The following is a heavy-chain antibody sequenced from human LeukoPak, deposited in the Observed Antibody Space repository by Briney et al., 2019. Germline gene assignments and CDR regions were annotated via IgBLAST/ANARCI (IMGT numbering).Heavy chain of an antibody. CDR2: ISAYNGNT. CDR3: ARDLYDSSGYDYMDV. V-gene: IGHV1-18*01. CDR1: GYTFTSYG. Sequence: ASVKVSCKASGYTFTSYGISWVRQAPGKGLEWMGWISAYNGNTNYAQKLQGRVTMTTDTSTSTAYMELRSLRSDDTAVYYCARDLYDSSGYDYMDVWGKGTTVTVSS. D-gene: IGHD3-22*01. J-gene: IGHJ6*03.